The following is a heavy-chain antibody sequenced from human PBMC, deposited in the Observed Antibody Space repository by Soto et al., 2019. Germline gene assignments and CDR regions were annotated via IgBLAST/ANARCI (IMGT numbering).Heavy chain of an antibody. CDR3: SRYMLTTCVRYSVY. Sequence: PRQSCAAAGFSFRDYYMDWIRQAPGKELEWVGRVRKKANSYSTEYAASVKGRFTISRDDSENSLYLQMDNLKTEDTAVYYCSRYMLTTCVRYSVYWGQETLVPTSS. CDR1: GFSFRDYY. J-gene: IGHJ4*02. V-gene: IGHV3-72*01. CDR2: VRKKANSYST. D-gene: IGHD2-8*01.